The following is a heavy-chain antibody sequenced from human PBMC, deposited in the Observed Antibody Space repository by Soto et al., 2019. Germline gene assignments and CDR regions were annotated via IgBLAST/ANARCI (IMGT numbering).Heavy chain of an antibody. Sequence: SETQSLTCTVSGGSVSSGSYYWSWIRQPPGKGLEWIGYIYYSGSTNYNPSLKSRVTISVDTSKNQFSLKLSSVTAADTAVYYCATFSDFWSGYYFDYWGQGTLVTVSS. D-gene: IGHD3-3*01. CDR3: ATFSDFWSGYYFDY. CDR1: GGSVSSGSYY. CDR2: IYYSGST. J-gene: IGHJ4*02. V-gene: IGHV4-61*01.